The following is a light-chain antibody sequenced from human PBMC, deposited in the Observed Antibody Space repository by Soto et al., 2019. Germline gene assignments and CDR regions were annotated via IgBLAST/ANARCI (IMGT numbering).Light chain of an antibody. J-gene: IGLJ1*01. V-gene: IGLV2-11*01. CDR3: CLYAVTFDV. CDR1: SSDVGTYDF. CDR2: DVS. Sequence: QSALAQPRSVSGSPGQSVTISCTGSSSDVGTYDFVSWYQQHPGKAPRLMIFDVSERPSGVPDRFSGSKSGNTASLTISGLQAEDEADYYCCLYAVTFDVFGTGTKGTVL.